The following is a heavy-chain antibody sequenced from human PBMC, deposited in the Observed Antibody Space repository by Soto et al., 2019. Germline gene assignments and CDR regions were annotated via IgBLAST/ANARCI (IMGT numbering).Heavy chain of an antibody. CDR3: ARDWNENVGSTCYY. CDR2: IGPYNGNT. V-gene: IGHV1-18*01. Sequence: GASVKVSCKASGYTFTSYGISWVRQAPGQGLEWMGWIGPYNGNTHYAQKLQGRVTMTTDTSTSTAYMELRSLRSDDTAVYYCARDWNENVGSTCYYWGQRTLVTVSS. CDR1: GYTFTSYG. D-gene: IGHD1-1*01. J-gene: IGHJ4*02.